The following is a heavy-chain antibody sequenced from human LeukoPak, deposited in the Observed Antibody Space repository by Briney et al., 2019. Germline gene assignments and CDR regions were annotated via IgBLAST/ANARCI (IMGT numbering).Heavy chain of an antibody. J-gene: IGHJ3*02. CDR2: ISGSGGST. V-gene: IGHV3-23*01. D-gene: IGHD3-3*01. CDR1: GFTFSSYA. CDR3: AKDGGYYDFWSGYYLSDAFDI. Sequence: PGGSLRLSCAASGFTFSSYAMSWVRQAPGKGLEWVSAISGSGGSTYYADSVKGRFTISRENSKNTLYLQMNSLRAEDTAVYYCAKDGGYYDFWSGYYLSDAFDIWGQGTMVTVSS.